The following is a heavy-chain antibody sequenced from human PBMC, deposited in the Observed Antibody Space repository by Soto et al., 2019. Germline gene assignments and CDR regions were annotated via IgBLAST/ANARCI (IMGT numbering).Heavy chain of an antibody. CDR3: ARDSTRHAFDI. V-gene: IGHV4-61*01. CDR1: GGSVSSGSYY. CDR2: IYYSGST. J-gene: IGHJ3*02. Sequence: QVQLQESGPGLVKPSETLSLTCTVSGGSVSSGSYYWSWIRQPPGKGLEWIGYIYYSGSTNYNPSLKSRVTISVDTSKNQFSLKLSSVTAADTAVYYCARDSTRHAFDIWGQGTMVTVSS.